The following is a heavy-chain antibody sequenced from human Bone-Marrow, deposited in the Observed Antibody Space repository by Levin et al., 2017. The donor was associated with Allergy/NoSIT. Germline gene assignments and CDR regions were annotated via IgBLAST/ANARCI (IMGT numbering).Heavy chain of an antibody. D-gene: IGHD3-3*01. Sequence: PGGSLRLSCEAFGFTFSNYALHWFRQAPGKGLEWVAVISNNGNDESYADGVRGRFTLSRDNAKNTLYLQMTGLRSEDTATYHCASLPYVGASMEWALRRWGQGTLVIVSS. CDR1: GFTFSNYA. CDR2: ISNNGNDE. J-gene: IGHJ4*02. CDR3: ASLPYVGASMEWALRR. V-gene: IGHV3-30*04.